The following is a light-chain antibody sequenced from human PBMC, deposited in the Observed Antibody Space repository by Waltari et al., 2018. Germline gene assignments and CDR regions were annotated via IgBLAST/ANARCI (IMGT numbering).Light chain of an antibody. Sequence: QSALTQPASVSGSPGQSITISCTGTSSDVGSYNLVSWYQQHAGQAPKLMIYEVSKRPSGISNRFSGSKSGDTASLTISGLQAEDEADYYCCSYAGSSTWVFGGGTKLTVL. J-gene: IGLJ3*02. CDR1: SSDVGSYNL. V-gene: IGLV2-23*02. CDR3: CSYAGSSTWV. CDR2: EVS.